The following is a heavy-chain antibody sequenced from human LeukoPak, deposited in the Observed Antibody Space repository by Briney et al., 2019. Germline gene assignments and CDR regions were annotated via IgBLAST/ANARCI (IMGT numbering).Heavy chain of an antibody. V-gene: IGHV3-21*04. CDR3: AKDLLPVAANW. CDR2: ISSSSSYI. Sequence: PGGSLRLSCAASGFTFSSYSMNWVRQAPGKGLEWVSSISSSSSYIYYADSVKGRFTISRDNSKNTLYLQMNSLRAEDTALYYCAKDLLPVAANWWGQGTLVTVSS. CDR1: GFTFSSYS. J-gene: IGHJ4*02. D-gene: IGHD6-19*01.